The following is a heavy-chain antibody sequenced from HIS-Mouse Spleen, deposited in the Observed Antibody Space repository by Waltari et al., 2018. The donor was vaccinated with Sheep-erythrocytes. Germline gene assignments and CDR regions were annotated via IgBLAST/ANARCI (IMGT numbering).Heavy chain of an antibody. D-gene: IGHD3-3*01. CDR1: GGSISSSSYY. J-gene: IGHJ4*02. V-gene: IGHV4-39*07. Sequence: QLQLQESGPGLVKPSETLSLTCTVSGGSISSSSYYWGWIRQPPGKGLEWIGSIYYSGSTYYNPSLKSRVTISVDTSKNQFCLKLSSVTAADTAVYYCARDEGTYYDFWSGYPPSYYFDYWGQGTLVTVSS. CDR2: IYYSGST. CDR3: ARDEGTYYDFWSGYPPSYYFDY.